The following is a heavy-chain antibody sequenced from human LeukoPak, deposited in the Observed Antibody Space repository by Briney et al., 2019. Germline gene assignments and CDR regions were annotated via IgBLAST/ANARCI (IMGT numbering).Heavy chain of an antibody. CDR3: ARQPEGMYYDFWSGPQYYFDY. D-gene: IGHD3-3*01. Sequence: PSETLSLTCTVSGGSISSYYWSWLRQPPGKGLEGIGYIYYSGSTNYNPSLKSRVTISVATSKNLSSLKLSSVTAADTAVYYCARQPEGMYYDFWSGPQYYFDYWGQGTLVTVSS. CDR1: GGSISSYY. V-gene: IGHV4-59*08. CDR2: IYYSGST. J-gene: IGHJ4*02.